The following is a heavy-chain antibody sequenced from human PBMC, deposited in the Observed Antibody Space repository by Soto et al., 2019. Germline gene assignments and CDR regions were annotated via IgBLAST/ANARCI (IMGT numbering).Heavy chain of an antibody. Sequence: QVQLVQSGAEVKKPGSSVKVSCKASGDPFSRYSLTWVRQAPGHGLEGIGRIIPIFGIPTYAQKFQGIVTFTADESTSTAYIELSSLRSDDTDVYYCEREYRDRETGLVQAAIEVMDVWGQGTPVTVSS. CDR3: EREYRDRETGLVQAAIEVMDV. CDR2: IIPIFGIP. V-gene: IGHV1-69*08. D-gene: IGHD2-2*01. CDR1: GDPFSRYS. J-gene: IGHJ6*02.